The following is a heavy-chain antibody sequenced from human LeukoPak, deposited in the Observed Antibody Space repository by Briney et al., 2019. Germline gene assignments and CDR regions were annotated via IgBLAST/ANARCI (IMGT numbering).Heavy chain of an antibody. CDR3: ASPSGYNYAGSPLGY. Sequence: GGSLRLSCAASGFTFSSYNMNWVRQAPGKVLEWVSSVSSSSSYIYYADSVKGRFTISRDNAKNSLYLQMNSLRAEDTAVYYCASPSGYNYAGSPLGYWGQGTLVTVSS. CDR1: GFTFSSYN. D-gene: IGHD5-12*01. CDR2: VSSSSSYI. J-gene: IGHJ4*02. V-gene: IGHV3-21*01.